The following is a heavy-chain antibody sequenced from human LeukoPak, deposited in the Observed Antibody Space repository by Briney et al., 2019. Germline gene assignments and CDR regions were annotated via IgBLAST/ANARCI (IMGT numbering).Heavy chain of an antibody. J-gene: IGHJ5*02. CDR2: ISGSGGNT. Sequence: PGGSLRLSCAASGFTFSSYAMSWVRQAPGKGLEWVSTISGSGGNTYYADSVKGRFTISRDNSKNTLYLQMSSLRAEDTAVYYCAKVGIWGQPNWFDPWGQGTRVTVSS. V-gene: IGHV3-23*01. CDR1: GFTFSSYA. D-gene: IGHD3-16*01. CDR3: AKVGIWGQPNWFDP.